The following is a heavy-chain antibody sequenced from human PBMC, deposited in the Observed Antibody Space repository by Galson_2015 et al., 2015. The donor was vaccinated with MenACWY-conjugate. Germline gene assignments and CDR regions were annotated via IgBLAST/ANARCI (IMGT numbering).Heavy chain of an antibody. CDR3: ASGGTHPRRFLNWIDP. Sequence: LSLTCTVSGGSIRNYYWSWIRQPPGKGLEWIGYMYHSETPRYNPSLRSRVTISVDTSRNQFSLKLTSVTAADTAVYYCASGGTHPRRFLNWIDPWGQGSLVTVSS. CDR2: MYHSETP. J-gene: IGHJ5*02. CDR1: GGSIRNYY. D-gene: IGHD1-26*01. V-gene: IGHV4-59*01.